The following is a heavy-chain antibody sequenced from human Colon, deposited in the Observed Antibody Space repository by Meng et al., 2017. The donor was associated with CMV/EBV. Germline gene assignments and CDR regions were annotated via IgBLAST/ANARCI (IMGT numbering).Heavy chain of an antibody. D-gene: IGHD3-22*01. CDR3: ARLWPYYYDSSNYYYYGMDV. J-gene: IGHJ6*02. Sequence: SETLSLTCTVSGGSISSSSYYWGWIRQPPGKGLEWIGSIYYSGSTYYNPSLKSRVTISVDTSKNQFSLKPSSVTAADTAVYYCARLWPYYYDSSNYYYYGMDVWGQGTTVTVSS. CDR1: GGSISSSSYY. V-gene: IGHV4-39*01. CDR2: IYYSGST.